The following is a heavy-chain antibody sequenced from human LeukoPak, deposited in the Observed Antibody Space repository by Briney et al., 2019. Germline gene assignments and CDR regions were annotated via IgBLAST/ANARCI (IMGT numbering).Heavy chain of an antibody. J-gene: IGHJ6*02. Sequence: ASVKVSCKVSGYTLTELSMHWVRQAPGKGLEWMGGFDPEDGETIYAQKFQGRVTMTEDTSTDTAYMELSSLRSEDTAVYYCATEVGSRITPDDYFYYYGMDGWGQGTTVTVSS. D-gene: IGHD2-15*01. CDR3: ATEVGSRITPDDYFYYYGMDG. V-gene: IGHV1-24*01. CDR1: GYTLTELS. CDR2: FDPEDGET.